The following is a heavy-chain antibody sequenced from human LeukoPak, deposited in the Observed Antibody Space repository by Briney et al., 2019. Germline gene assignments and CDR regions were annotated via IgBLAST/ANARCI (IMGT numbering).Heavy chain of an antibody. D-gene: IGHD4-11*01. CDR3: AKDLDYPTYRYYFDD. V-gene: IGHV3-23*01. CDR1: GFTFSSYA. CDR2: IGAGGTFT. J-gene: IGHJ4*02. Sequence: PGGSLRLSCTVSGFTFSSYATNWVRQAPGKGLEWVSGIGAGGTFTYYADSVKGRFTIFRDNSRNTLYLQMNSLRADDTAVYYCAKDLDYPTYRYYFDDWGQGALVTVSS.